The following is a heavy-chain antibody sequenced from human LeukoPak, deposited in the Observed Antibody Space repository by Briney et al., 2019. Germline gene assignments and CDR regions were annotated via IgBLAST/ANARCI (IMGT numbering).Heavy chain of an antibody. CDR3: ASSITIFGVVTRGAFDI. CDR1: GFTFSSYS. Sequence: PGGSLRLSCAASGFTFSSYSMNWVRQAPGKGLEWVSYISSSSSTIYYADSVKGRFAISRDNAKNSLYLQMNSLRAEDTAVYYCASSITIFGVVTRGAFDIWGQGTMVTVSS. CDR2: ISSSSSTI. V-gene: IGHV3-48*01. J-gene: IGHJ3*02. D-gene: IGHD3-3*01.